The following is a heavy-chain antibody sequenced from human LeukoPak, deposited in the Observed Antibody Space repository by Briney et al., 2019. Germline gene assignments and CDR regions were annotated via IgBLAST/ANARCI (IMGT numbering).Heavy chain of an antibody. CDR3: ARDWFTRLGELSPDRAFDY. D-gene: IGHD3-16*02. Sequence: PGGSLRLSCAASGFTFSTYWMSWVRQAPGKGLEWVANIKEDGSEKYYVDSVKCRFISSRDNAKNSLYLQMSSLRAEDTALYYCARDWFTRLGELSPDRAFDYWGQGTLVTVSS. V-gene: IGHV3-7*03. J-gene: IGHJ4*02. CDR2: IKEDGSEK. CDR1: GFTFSTYW.